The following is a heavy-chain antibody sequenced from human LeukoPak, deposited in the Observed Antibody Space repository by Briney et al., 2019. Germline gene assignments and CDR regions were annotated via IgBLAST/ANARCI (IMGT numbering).Heavy chain of an antibody. CDR1: GFTFSSYW. V-gene: IGHV3-49*04. CDR2: IRSKAYGGTT. CDR3: TRALDGGDY. D-gene: IGHD2-15*01. Sequence: GGSLRLSCAASGFTFSSYWMSWVRQAPGKGLEWVGFIRSKAYGGTTEYAASVKGRFTISRDDSESIAYLQMNSLKTEDTAVYYCTRALDGGDYWGQGTLVTVSS. J-gene: IGHJ4*02.